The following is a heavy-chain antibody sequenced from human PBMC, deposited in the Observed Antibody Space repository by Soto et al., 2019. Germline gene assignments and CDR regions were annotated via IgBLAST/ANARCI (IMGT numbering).Heavy chain of an antibody. Sequence: GGSLRLSCAASGFTFSSYSMNWVRQAPGKGLEWVSSISSSSSYIHYADSVKGRFTISRDNAKNSLYLQMNSLRAEDTAVYYCARDHATMAFDYWGQGTLVTVSS. CDR3: ARDHATMAFDY. D-gene: IGHD3-10*01. CDR2: ISSSSSYI. V-gene: IGHV3-21*01. J-gene: IGHJ4*02. CDR1: GFTFSSYS.